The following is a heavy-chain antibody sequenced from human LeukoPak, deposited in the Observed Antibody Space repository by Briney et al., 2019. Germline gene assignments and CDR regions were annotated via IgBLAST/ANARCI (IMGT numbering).Heavy chain of an antibody. V-gene: IGHV4-39*07. CDR2: IYYSGST. D-gene: IGHD3-3*01. CDR1: GGSISSSSYY. Sequence: SETLSLTCTVSGGSISSSSYYWGWIRQPPGKGLEWIGSIYYSGSTYYIPSLKSRVTISVDTSKNQFSLKLSSVTAADTAVYYCARGRITIFGVVKDWFDPWGQGTLVTVSS. J-gene: IGHJ5*02. CDR3: ARGRITIFGVVKDWFDP.